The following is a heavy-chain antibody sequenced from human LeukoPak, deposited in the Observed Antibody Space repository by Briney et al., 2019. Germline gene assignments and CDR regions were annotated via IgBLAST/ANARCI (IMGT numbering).Heavy chain of an antibody. CDR1: GGSFSGYY. CDR3: ARVGARYYKVVSY. Sequence: SETLSLTCAVYGGSFSGYYWSWIRQPPGKGLEWIGEINHSGSTNYNPSLKSRVTISVDTSKNQFSLKLSSVTAADTAVYYCARVGARYYKVVSYWGQGTLVTVSS. V-gene: IGHV4-34*01. J-gene: IGHJ4*02. CDR2: INHSGST. D-gene: IGHD6-6*01.